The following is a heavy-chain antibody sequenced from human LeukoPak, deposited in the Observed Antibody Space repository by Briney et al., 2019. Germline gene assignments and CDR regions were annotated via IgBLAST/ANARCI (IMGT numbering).Heavy chain of an antibody. V-gene: IGHV3-15*01. Sequence: GGSLRLSCAASGFTFSNAWMAWVGQAPGKGLEWVGRIRSKNDGGTIGYAAPVKDRFTISRDDSKNTLYLQMNSLEIEDTAVYFCTTDRTMKGYWGQGTLVTVSS. J-gene: IGHJ4*02. CDR2: IRSKNDGGTI. D-gene: IGHD3-22*01. CDR3: TTDRTMKGY. CDR1: GFTFSNAW.